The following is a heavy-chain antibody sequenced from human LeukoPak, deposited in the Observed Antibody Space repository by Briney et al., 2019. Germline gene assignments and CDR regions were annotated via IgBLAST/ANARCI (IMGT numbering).Heavy chain of an antibody. CDR3: ARDRGYSAFDY. CDR2: INQDVSHK. Sequence: TGGSLRLSCAASGFTFSTSWMVWVRQAPGKGLEWVANINQDVSHKNYVGSVKGRFTISRDNAKNSVFLQMDGLRAEDTAVYYCARDRGYSAFDYWGQGILVTVSS. V-gene: IGHV3-7*01. J-gene: IGHJ4*02. CDR1: GFTFSTSW. D-gene: IGHD5-18*01.